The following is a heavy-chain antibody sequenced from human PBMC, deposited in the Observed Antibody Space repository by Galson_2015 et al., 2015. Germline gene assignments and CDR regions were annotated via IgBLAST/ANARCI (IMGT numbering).Heavy chain of an antibody. Sequence: SLRLSCAASGFTFSSYGMHWVRQAPGKGLEWVAVIWYDGSNKYYADSVKGRFTISRDNSKNTLYLQMNSLRAEDTAVYYCARDEIAAAWTLGYWGQGTLVTVSS. V-gene: IGHV3-33*01. CDR3: ARDEIAAAWTLGY. CDR2: IWYDGSNK. CDR1: GFTFSSYG. J-gene: IGHJ4*02. D-gene: IGHD6-13*01.